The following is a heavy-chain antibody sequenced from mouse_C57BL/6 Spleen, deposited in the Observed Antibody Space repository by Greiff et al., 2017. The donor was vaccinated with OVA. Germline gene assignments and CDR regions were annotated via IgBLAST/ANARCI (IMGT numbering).Heavy chain of an antibody. CDR3: ARDLGFAY. J-gene: IGHJ3*01. V-gene: IGHV5-4*01. CDR1: GFTFSSSA. Sequence: EVKLVESGGGLVKPGGSLKLSCAASGFTFSSSAMSWVRQTPEKRLEWVATISDGGSYTYYPDNVKGRFTISRDNAKNNLYLQMSHLKSEDTAMYYCARDLGFAYWGQGTLVTVSA. CDR2: ISDGGSYT.